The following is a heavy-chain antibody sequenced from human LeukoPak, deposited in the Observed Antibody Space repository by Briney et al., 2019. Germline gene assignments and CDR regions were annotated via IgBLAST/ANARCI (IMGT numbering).Heavy chain of an antibody. CDR1: GFPFSSYW. CDR3: ARDSYSYGYRTYAEYFQH. J-gene: IGHJ1*01. D-gene: IGHD5-18*01. CDR2: INSDGSST. V-gene: IGHV3-74*01. Sequence: SGGSLRLSCVASGFPFSSYWMHWVRQAPGKGLVWVSRINSDGSSTSYADSVKGRFTISRDNAKNTLYLQMNSLRAEDTAVYYCARDSYSYGYRTYAEYFQHWGQGTLVTVSS.